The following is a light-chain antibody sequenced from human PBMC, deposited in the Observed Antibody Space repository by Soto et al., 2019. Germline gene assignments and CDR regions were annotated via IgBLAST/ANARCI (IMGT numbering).Light chain of an antibody. CDR3: QQYYSYLRT. CDR2: AAS. V-gene: IGKV1-8*01. Sequence: AIRMTQSPSSFSASTGDRVTITCRASQGISSYLAWYQQKPGKAPKLLIYAASTLQSGVPSRFSGSGSGTDFTLTISCLQSEDFETYYCQQYYSYLRTFGQGTKVDIK. CDR1: QGISSY. J-gene: IGKJ1*01.